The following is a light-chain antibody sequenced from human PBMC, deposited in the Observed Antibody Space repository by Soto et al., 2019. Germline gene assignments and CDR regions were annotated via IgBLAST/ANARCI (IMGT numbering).Light chain of an antibody. Sequence: EIEMTQSPATLSVSPGERATLSCRASQSVSSNLAWYQQKPGQAPRLLIYGASTRATGIPARFSGSGSGTEFTLTISSLQSEDFAVYYCQQYNNWYTFGQGTKLEIK. J-gene: IGKJ2*01. CDR3: QQYNNWYT. V-gene: IGKV3-15*01. CDR2: GAS. CDR1: QSVSSN.